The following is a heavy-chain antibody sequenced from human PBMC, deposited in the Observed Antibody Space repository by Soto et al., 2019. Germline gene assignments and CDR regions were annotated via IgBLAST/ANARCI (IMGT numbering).Heavy chain of an antibody. CDR1: GVSVTRTSFY. CDR2: IHYGGRT. Sequence: SETLSLTCTVSGVSVTRTSFYWSWIRQAPGKGLEWIGYIHYGGRTNYNPSLKSRVNISVDTAKNQFSLQLTSVTAADTAVYFCVRDRAFSYAYDVWGQGSLVTVSS. V-gene: IGHV4-61*01. J-gene: IGHJ4*02. D-gene: IGHD3-16*01. CDR3: VRDRAFSYAYDV.